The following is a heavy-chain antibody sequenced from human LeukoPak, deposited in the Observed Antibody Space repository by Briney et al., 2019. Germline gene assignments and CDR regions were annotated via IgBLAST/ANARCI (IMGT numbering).Heavy chain of an antibody. CDR3: ATGYSDSLRSPLDS. V-gene: IGHV3-23*01. CDR2: ISGRGGNT. Sequence: GGSLRLSCAASGLTFNNYALTWIRQAPGKGLEWVSSISGRGGNTYYADSVKGRFTISRDDSKDTLFLQMNSLRAEDTAVYYCATGYSDSLRSPLDSWGQGTLVTVSS. J-gene: IGHJ5*01. CDR1: GLTFNNYA. D-gene: IGHD3-22*01.